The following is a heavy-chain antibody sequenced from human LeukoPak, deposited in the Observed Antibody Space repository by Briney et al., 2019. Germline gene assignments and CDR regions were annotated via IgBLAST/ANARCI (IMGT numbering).Heavy chain of an antibody. D-gene: IGHD3-22*01. CDR2: ISGSGGST. J-gene: IGHJ4*02. CDR1: GFTLSSYA. CDR3: AKDLTADMIVVVIPVDY. V-gene: IGHV3-23*01. Sequence: GGSLRLSCAASGFTLSSYATSWVRQAPGKGLEWVSAISGSGGSTYYADSVKGRFTISRDNSKNTLYLQMNSLRAEDTAVYYCAKDLTADMIVVVIPVDYWGQGTLVTISS.